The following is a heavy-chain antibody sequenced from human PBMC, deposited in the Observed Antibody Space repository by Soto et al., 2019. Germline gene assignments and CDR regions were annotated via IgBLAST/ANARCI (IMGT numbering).Heavy chain of an antibody. CDR3: AREYYYDSSGYPTFPGHLPYYYYGMDV. D-gene: IGHD3-22*01. V-gene: IGHV3-33*01. J-gene: IGHJ6*02. CDR1: GFTFSSYG. Sequence: TGGSLRLSCAASGFTFSSYGMHWVRQAPGKGLEWVAVIWYDGSNKYYADSVKGRFTISRDNSKNTLYLQMNSLRAEDTAVYYCAREYYYDSSGYPTFPGHLPYYYYGMDVWGQGTTVTVSS. CDR2: IWYDGSNK.